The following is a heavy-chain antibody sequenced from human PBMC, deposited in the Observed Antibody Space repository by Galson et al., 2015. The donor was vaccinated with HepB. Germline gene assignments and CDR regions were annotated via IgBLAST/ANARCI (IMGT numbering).Heavy chain of an antibody. CDR2: ISNSGGST. D-gene: IGHD3-22*01. V-gene: IGHV3-23*01. Sequence: SLRLSCAASGSTFSTYAMNWVRQAPGKGLEWVSGISNSGGSTYYADSVKGRFTISRDNSKNTLYLQMNSLRAEDTAVYYCAKEKEVVITQPSDYWGQGTLVTVSS. CDR1: GSTFSTYA. CDR3: AKEKEVVITQPSDY. J-gene: IGHJ4*02.